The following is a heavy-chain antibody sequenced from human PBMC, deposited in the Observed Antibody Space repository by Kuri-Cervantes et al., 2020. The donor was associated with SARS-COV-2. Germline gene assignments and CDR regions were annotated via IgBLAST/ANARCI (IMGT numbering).Heavy chain of an antibody. Sequence: GGSLRLSCAASGFTFSDYYMSWIRQAPGKGLEWVSYISSSGSTIYYADSVKGRFTISRDNAKNTLYLQMNSLRAEDTAVYYCAKVNIAAAGSKHFQHWGQGTLVTVSS. CDR3: AKVNIAAAGSKHFQH. V-gene: IGHV3-11*01. CDR2: ISSSGSTI. CDR1: GFTFSDYY. J-gene: IGHJ1*01. D-gene: IGHD6-13*01.